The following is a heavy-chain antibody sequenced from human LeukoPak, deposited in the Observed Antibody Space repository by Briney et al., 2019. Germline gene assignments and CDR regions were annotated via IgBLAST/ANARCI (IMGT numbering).Heavy chain of an antibody. V-gene: IGHV3-23*01. CDR3: ATTKEARRYFDY. D-gene: IGHD1-1*01. Sequence: PGGSLRLSCAGSGFIFSSYALSWVRQAPGKGLDWDSAISTSGANTYYADSVRGRFTISRDNSKNTLYLQMNTLRAEDTAVYYCATTKEARRYFDYWGQGTLVTVSS. CDR1: GFIFSSYA. J-gene: IGHJ4*02. CDR2: ISTSGANT.